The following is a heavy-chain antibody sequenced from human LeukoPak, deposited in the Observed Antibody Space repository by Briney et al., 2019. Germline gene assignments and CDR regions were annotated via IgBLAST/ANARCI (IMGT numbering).Heavy chain of an antibody. Sequence: PGGSLRLSCAASGFTFSSYAMNWVRQAPGKGLEWVSSISSSSSYIYYADSVKGRFTISRDNAKNSLYLQMNSLRAEDTAVYYCARDQRMTTVPRLFDYWGQGTLVTVSS. J-gene: IGHJ4*02. CDR1: GFTFSSYA. V-gene: IGHV3-21*01. D-gene: IGHD4-11*01. CDR2: ISSSSSYI. CDR3: ARDQRMTTVPRLFDY.